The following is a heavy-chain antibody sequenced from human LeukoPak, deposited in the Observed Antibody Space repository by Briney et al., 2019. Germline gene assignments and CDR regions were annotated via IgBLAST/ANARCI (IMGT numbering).Heavy chain of an antibody. CDR3: ARARYHYDNTGHSYWYFDL. CDR2: ISSSGSTI. CDR1: GFTFSDYY. Sequence: GGSLRLSCAASGFTFSDYYMNWIRQAPGKGLEWVSYISSSGSTIYYADSVKGRFTISRDNAKTSLYLQMNNLRADDTAVYYCARARYHYDNTGHSYWYFDLWGRGTLVTVSS. V-gene: IGHV3-11*04. D-gene: IGHD3-9*01. J-gene: IGHJ2*01.